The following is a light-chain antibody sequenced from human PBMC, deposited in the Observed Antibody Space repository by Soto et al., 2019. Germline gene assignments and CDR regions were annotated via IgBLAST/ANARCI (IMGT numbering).Light chain of an antibody. CDR3: QQGSRFPFT. J-gene: IGKJ3*01. Sequence: DIQITQSPSSVSASVGDRVTVTCRASQNVSTWLTWYRQTPGKAPNLLIYGASTLQRGVPSRFSGSGSGTEFTLTISSLQPEDFAIYFCQQGSRFPFTFGPGTRVDFK. CDR2: GAS. CDR1: QNVSTW. V-gene: IGKV1-12*01.